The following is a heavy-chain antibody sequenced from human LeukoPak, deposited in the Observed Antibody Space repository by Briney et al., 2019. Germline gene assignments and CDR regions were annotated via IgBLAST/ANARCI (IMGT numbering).Heavy chain of an antibody. J-gene: IGHJ3*02. CDR1: GFTFSNYS. D-gene: IGHD6-19*01. V-gene: IGHV3-30*04. Sequence: GGSLRLSCAASGFTFSNYSMHWVRQAPGKGLEWVAVMSSDGSNKYYTDSVKGRFTISRDNSKNTLYLQMNSLRPEDSAVYYCARVYSSGWSYAFDIWGQGTMVTVSS. CDR3: ARVYSSGWSYAFDI. CDR2: MSSDGSNK.